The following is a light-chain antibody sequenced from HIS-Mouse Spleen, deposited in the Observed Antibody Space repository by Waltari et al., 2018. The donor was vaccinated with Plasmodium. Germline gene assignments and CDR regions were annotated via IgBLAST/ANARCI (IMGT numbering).Light chain of an antibody. J-gene: IGLJ1*01. V-gene: IGLV3-25*03. CDR3: QSADSSGTYV. CDR2: KDS. Sequence: SYELTQPPSVSVSPGQTARITCSGDALPKQYSYWYQQKPGQALVLVIYKDSERPSGIPEVFSGSSSGTTVTLTISGVQAEDEADYYCQSADSSGTYVFGTGTKVTVL. CDR1: ALPKQY.